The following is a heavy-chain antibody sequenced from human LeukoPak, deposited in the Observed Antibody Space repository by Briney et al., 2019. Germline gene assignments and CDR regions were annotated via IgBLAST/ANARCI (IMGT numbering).Heavy chain of an antibody. V-gene: IGHV4-59*01. J-gene: IGHJ4*02. CDR1: GASMSSYV. CDR3: AGEWGRRGFGSQIDS. CDR2: ISDSGRT. Sequence: PSETLSLTCIVSGASMSSYVWSWIRQPPGKELEWIGYISDSGRTNYNAFLKSRVTISEDPSQNRVSMKRRSGTAADTAVYFCAGEWGRRGFGSQIDSWGQGTVVPVSS. D-gene: IGHD3-10*01.